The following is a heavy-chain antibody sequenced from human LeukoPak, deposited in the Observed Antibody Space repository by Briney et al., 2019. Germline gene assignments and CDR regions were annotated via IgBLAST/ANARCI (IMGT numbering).Heavy chain of an antibody. CDR3: ARDPSTTVTGDFFDY. Sequence: ASVKVSCKASGYTFTSYYMHWVRQAPGQGLEWMGIINPSGGSTSYAQKFQGRVAMTRDTSTSTVYMELSSLRSEDTAVYYCARDPSTTVTGDFFDYWGQGTLVTVYS. CDR2: INPSGGST. CDR1: GYTFTSYY. V-gene: IGHV1-46*01. J-gene: IGHJ4*02. D-gene: IGHD4-17*01.